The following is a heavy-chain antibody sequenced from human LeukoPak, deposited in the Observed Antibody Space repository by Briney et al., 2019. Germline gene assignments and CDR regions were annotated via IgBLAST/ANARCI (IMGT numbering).Heavy chain of an antibody. CDR1: GGSFSGYY. CDR3: ARRRVVVTAYDY. D-gene: IGHD3-22*01. Sequence: SETLSLTCVVYGGSFSGYYWSWIRQPPGKGLEGIGEINHSGSTNYNPSLESRVTISVDTSKNQFPLKLSSVTAADTAVYYCARRRVVVTAYDYWGQGTLVTVSS. CDR2: INHSGST. J-gene: IGHJ4*02. V-gene: IGHV4-34*01.